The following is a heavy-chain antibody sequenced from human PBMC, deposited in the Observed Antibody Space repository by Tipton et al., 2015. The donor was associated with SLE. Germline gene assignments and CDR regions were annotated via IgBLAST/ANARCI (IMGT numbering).Heavy chain of an antibody. V-gene: IGHV3-11*06. Sequence: SLRLSCAASGFTFSDYYMSWIRQAPGKGLEWVSYISSSSSYTNYADSVKGRFTISRDNAKNSLYLQMNSLRAEDTAVYYCARAEQLGPYYYYGMDVWGQGTTVTVSS. CDR3: ARAEQLGPYYYYGMDV. CDR1: GFTFSDYY. D-gene: IGHD6-6*01. J-gene: IGHJ6*02. CDR2: ISSSSSYT.